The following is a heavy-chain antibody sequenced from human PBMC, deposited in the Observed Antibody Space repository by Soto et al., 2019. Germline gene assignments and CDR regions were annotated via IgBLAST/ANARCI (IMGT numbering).Heavy chain of an antibody. CDR2: IYPGDSDT. D-gene: IGHD6-13*01. CDR3: ARRAIAAAGSTANDAFDI. CDR1: GYSFTSYW. Sequence: GESLKISCKGSGYSFTSYWIGWVRQMPGKGLEWMGIIYPGDSDTRYSPSFQGQVTISADKSISTAYLQWSSLKASDTAMYYCARRAIAAAGSTANDAFDIWGQGTMVTVS. J-gene: IGHJ3*02. V-gene: IGHV5-51*01.